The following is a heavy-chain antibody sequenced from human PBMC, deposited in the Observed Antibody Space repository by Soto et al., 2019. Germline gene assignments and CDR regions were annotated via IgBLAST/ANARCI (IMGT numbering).Heavy chain of an antibody. D-gene: IGHD3-10*01. CDR1: GGSSIGGDFY. CDR3: ARAERFPRSWFAP. J-gene: IGHJ5*02. V-gene: IGHV4-39*02. Sequence: PSETLSLTWTVSGGSSIGGDFYWSWIRQPPGKGLKWIGEVNHSGEATYYPSLQSRVSISLHMSNNHFSLNMTSVTAADTAIYFCARAERFPRSWFAPWGQGSQVTVSS. CDR2: VNHSGEA.